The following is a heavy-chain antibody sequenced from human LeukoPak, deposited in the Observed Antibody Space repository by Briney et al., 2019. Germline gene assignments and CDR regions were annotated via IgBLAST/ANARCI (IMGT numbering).Heavy chain of an antibody. CDR2: VNGDGSST. Sequence: PGGSLRLPCAASGFTFTNHWMHWVRQAPGKGLMWVSRVNGDGSSTSYADSVEGRFTISRDNAKNTVYLQMNSLRVEDSAVYYCTRTGDSTGYTYYYDYWGQGTLVTVSS. J-gene: IGHJ4*02. CDR3: TRTGDSTGYTYYYDY. V-gene: IGHV3-74*01. CDR1: GFTFTNHW. D-gene: IGHD6-19*01.